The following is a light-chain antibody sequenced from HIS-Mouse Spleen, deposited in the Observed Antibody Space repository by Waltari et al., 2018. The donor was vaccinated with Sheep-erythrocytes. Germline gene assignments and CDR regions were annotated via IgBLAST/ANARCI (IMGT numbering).Light chain of an antibody. Sequence: QSALTQPRSLSWSPGPSVTISCTGTSSDVGGYNVFSWHQQHPSKAPKLNSYDVSTRPSGVPDRFSGSKSGNTASLTISGLQAEDEADYYCCSYAGSYNHVFATGTKLTVL. CDR2: DVS. V-gene: IGLV2-11*01. CDR3: CSYAGSYNHV. J-gene: IGLJ1*01. CDR1: SSDVGGYNV.